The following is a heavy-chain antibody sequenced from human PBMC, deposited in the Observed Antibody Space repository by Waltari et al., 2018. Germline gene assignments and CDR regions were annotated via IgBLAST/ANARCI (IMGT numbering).Heavy chain of an antibody. D-gene: IGHD3-16*01. J-gene: IGHJ4*02. CDR1: GYSISSGYY. CDR3: ARGGAGGRFFDY. Sequence: QVQLQESGPGLVKPSETLSLTCAVSGYSISSGYYWGWIRQPPGKGLEWIGSIYQSGSTYYNPSLKSRVTISVDTSKNQFSLKLSSVTAADTAVDYCARGGAGGRFFDYWGQGTLVTVSS. CDR2: IYQSGST. V-gene: IGHV4-38-2*01.